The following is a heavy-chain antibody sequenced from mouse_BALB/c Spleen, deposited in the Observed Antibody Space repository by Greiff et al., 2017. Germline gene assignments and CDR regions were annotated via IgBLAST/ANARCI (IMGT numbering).Heavy chain of an antibody. CDR1: GYTFTSYN. D-gene: IGHD1-2*01. CDR2: IYPGNGDT. CDR3: ARGALLRPHFDY. Sequence: LQQPGAELVKPGASVKMSCKASGYTFTSYNMHWVKQTPGQGLEWIGAIYPGNGDTSYNQKFKGKATLTADKSSSTAYMQLSSLTSEDSAVYYCARGALLRPHFDYWGQGTTLTVSS. J-gene: IGHJ2*01. V-gene: IGHV1-12*01.